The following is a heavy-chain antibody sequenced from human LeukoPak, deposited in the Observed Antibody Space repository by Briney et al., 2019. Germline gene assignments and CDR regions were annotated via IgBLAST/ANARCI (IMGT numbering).Heavy chain of an antibody. D-gene: IGHD6-13*01. V-gene: IGHV4-59*08. Sequence: SETLSLTCTVSGGSISSYYWSWIRQPPGKGLEWIGYIYYSGSTNYNPSLKSRVTISVDTSKNQFSLKLSSVTAADTAVYCCARLQAAAGPFFDYWGQGTLVTVSS. CDR1: GGSISSYY. CDR3: ARLQAAAGPFFDY. J-gene: IGHJ4*02. CDR2: IYYSGST.